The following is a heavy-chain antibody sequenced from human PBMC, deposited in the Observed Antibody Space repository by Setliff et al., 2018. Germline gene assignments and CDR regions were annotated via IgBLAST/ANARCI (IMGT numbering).Heavy chain of an antibody. Sequence: SETMSLTCTVSGGSIRSGNDLWSWLRQSPGKGLEWIAYISAYTGRAYYNPSLQSRAALSADTSKSQFSLRLTSVTAADTAVYYCAREVIDPVSSDAFDIWGQGRMVTVSS. CDR2: ISAYTGRA. V-gene: IGHV4-30-4*01. D-gene: IGHD4-4*01. CDR1: GGSIRSGNDL. J-gene: IGHJ3*02. CDR3: AREVIDPVSSDAFDI.